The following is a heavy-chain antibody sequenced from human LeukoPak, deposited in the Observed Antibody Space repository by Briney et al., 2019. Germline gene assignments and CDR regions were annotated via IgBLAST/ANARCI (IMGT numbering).Heavy chain of an antibody. D-gene: IGHD6-6*01. J-gene: IGHJ4*02. Sequence: SETLSLTCTVTGGSISSGSHYWSWIRQPAGNGLEWIGRIYTSGSTNYNPSLKSRVTISVDTSKNQFSLKLSSVTAADTAVYYCARSNWYSSSSAFDYWGQGTLVTVSS. CDR1: GGSISSGSHY. CDR3: ARSNWYSSSSAFDY. V-gene: IGHV4-61*02. CDR2: IYTSGST.